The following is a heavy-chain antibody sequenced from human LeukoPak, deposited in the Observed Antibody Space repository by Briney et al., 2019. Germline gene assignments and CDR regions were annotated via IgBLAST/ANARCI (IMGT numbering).Heavy chain of an antibody. V-gene: IGHV4-31*03. Sequence: SETLFLTCTVSGGSISSGGYYWSWIRQHPGKGLEWIGYIYYSGSTYYNPSLKSRVTISLDTSKNQFSLKLSSVTAADTAVYYCARDGPPEAFYIWGQGTMVTVSS. D-gene: IGHD1-14*01. CDR3: ARDGPPEAFYI. J-gene: IGHJ3*02. CDR2: IYYSGST. CDR1: GGSISSGGYY.